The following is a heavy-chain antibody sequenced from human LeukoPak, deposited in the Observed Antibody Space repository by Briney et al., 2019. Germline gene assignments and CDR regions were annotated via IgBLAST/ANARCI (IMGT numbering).Heavy chain of an antibody. V-gene: IGHV3-23*01. CDR3: AKIGANVGF. CDR2: INGGGGST. J-gene: IGHJ4*02. Sequence: QSGGSLRLSCAASGFTFSSYAMSWVRQAPGKGLDWVSSINGGGGSTYYADSVKGRFTISRDNSKNTLYLQMNSLRAEDTAVYYCAKIGANVGFWGQGTLVTVSS. D-gene: IGHD4/OR15-4a*01. CDR1: GFTFSSYA.